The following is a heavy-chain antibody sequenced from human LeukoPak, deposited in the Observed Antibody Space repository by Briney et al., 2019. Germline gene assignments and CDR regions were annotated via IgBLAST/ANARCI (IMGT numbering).Heavy chain of an antibody. CDR3: ARDTESGYDFWSGYQITYYYYGMDV. D-gene: IGHD3-3*01. CDR2: ISAYNGNT. CDR1: GYTFTSYG. V-gene: IGHV1-18*01. Sequence: ASVKVSCKASGYTFTSYGISWVRQAPGQGLEWMGWISAYNGNTSYAQKLQGRVTMTTDTSTSTAYMELRSLRSDDTAVYYCARDTESGYDFWSGYQITYYYYGMDVWGQGTTVTVSS. J-gene: IGHJ6*02.